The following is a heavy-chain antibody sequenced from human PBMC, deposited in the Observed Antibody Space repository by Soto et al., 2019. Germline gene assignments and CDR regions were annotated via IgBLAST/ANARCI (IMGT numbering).Heavy chain of an antibody. CDR3: AREVGGSSPPG. V-gene: IGHV3-30-3*01. CDR1: GFTFSRHA. J-gene: IGHJ4*02. Sequence: QVQLVESGGGVVQPGRSLRLSCAASGFTFSRHAMHWVRQAPVKGLEWVAVISYDGSEKYYADSVKGRFTISRDSSKNTLYLQMDSLGPEDKAVYYCAREVGGSSPPGWGQGTLVTVFS. CDR2: ISYDGSEK. D-gene: IGHD6-6*01.